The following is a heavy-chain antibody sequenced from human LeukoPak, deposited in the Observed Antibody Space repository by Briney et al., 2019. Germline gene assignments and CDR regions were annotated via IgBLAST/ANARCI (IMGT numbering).Heavy chain of an antibody. CDR2: ISRGGTTT. V-gene: IGHV3-48*03. CDR1: GFTFSNYE. CDR3: ARAQDITNYYYALDV. D-gene: IGHD2-15*01. J-gene: IGHJ6*02. Sequence: GGSLRLSCAASGFTFSNYEMNWVHQAPGRGLDWVSYISRGGTTTSYAASVRGRFTVSRDNAKNSLYLQLSSLRAEDTAIYYCARAQDITNYYYALDVWGQGTTVTVSS.